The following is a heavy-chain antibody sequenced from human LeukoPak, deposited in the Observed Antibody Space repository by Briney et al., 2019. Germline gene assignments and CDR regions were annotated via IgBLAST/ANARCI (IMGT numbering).Heavy chain of an antibody. Sequence: GGSLRLSCAASGFTFSSYAMHWVRQAPGKGLEWVAVISYDGSNKYYADSVKGRFTISRDNSKNTLYLQMNSLGAEDTAVYYCARSDSSGVGYWGQGTLVTVSS. V-gene: IGHV3-30-3*01. J-gene: IGHJ4*02. CDR1: GFTFSSYA. CDR2: ISYDGSNK. CDR3: ARSDSSGVGY. D-gene: IGHD3-22*01.